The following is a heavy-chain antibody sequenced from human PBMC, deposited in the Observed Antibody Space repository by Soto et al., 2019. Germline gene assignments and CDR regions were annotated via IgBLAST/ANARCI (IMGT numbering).Heavy chain of an antibody. V-gene: IGHV4-61*01. Sequence: SEPLSLTCTVSVGSVSSGSYYWSWIRQPPGKGLEWIGYIYYSGSTNYNPSLKSRVTISVGTSKTQFSLKLRSVTAADTAVYYCARDPVLRYSDWSPLSGMDVWGQGNTVTVSS. J-gene: IGHJ6*02. CDR1: VGSVSSGSYY. D-gene: IGHD3-9*01. CDR3: ARDPVLRYSDWSPLSGMDV. CDR2: IYYSGST.